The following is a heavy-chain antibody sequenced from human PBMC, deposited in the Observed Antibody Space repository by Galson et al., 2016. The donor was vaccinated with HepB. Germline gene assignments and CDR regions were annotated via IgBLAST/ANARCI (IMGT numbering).Heavy chain of an antibody. Sequence: SETLSLTCAVSGVSITSNDWWSSVLQPPGQGLEWIGQIFHSGRVNYTPSLASRVTISIDTSNNHFSLRLTSVTAADTALYYCARQYWGGPSDYWGQGTLVTVSS. CDR2: IFHSGRV. D-gene: IGHD2/OR15-2a*01. V-gene: IGHV4-4*02. CDR1: GVSITSNDW. CDR3: ARQYWGGPSDY. J-gene: IGHJ4*02.